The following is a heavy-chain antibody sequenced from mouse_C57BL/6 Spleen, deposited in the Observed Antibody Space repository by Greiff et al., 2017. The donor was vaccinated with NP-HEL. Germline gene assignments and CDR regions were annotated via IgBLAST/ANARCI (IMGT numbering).Heavy chain of an antibody. V-gene: IGHV1-64*01. J-gene: IGHJ4*01. Sequence: QVQLQQPGAELVKPGASVTLSCKASGYTFTSYWLHWVKQRPGQGLEWIGMIHPNSGSTNYNEKFKSKATLTVDTSSRTDYMQLRSLTSEDSEVYYCARYYSGSSYEAMDYWGQGTSVTVSS. CDR1: GYTFTSYW. CDR3: ARYYSGSSYEAMDY. CDR2: IHPNSGST. D-gene: IGHD1-1*01.